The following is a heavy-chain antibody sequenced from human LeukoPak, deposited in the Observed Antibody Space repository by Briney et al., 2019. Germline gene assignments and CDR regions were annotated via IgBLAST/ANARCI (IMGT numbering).Heavy chain of an antibody. V-gene: IGHV4-39*07. CDR3: ASPLGDY. CDR1: GGSISSSSYY. CDR2: IYYSGST. Sequence: SETLSLTCTVSGGSISSSSYYWGWIRQPPGKGLEWIGSIYYSGSTYYNPSLKSRVTISVDTSKNQFSLKVNSVTAADTAVYYCASPLGDYWGQGTLVTVSS. J-gene: IGHJ4*02. D-gene: IGHD7-27*01.